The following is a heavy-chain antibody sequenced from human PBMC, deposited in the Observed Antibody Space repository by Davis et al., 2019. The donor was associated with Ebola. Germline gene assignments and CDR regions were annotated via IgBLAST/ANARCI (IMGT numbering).Heavy chain of an antibody. CDR1: GFTFSSYW. Sequence: GGSLRLSCAASGFTFSSYWMSWVRQAPGKGLEWVANIKQDGSEKYYVDSVKGRFTISRDNAKNSLYLQMNSLKTEDTAVYYCTRYGDYSWFDPWGQGTLVTVSS. D-gene: IGHD4-17*01. CDR3: TRYGDYSWFDP. J-gene: IGHJ5*02. CDR2: IKQDGSEK. V-gene: IGHV3-7*03.